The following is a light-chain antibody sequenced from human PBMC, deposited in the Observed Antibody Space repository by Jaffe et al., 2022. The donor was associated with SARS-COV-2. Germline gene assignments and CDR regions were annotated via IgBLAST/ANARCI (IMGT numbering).Light chain of an antibody. CDR3: QQYNKWPPGT. V-gene: IGKV3-15*01. CDR1: QSVSSN. J-gene: IGKJ2*02. CDR2: GAS. Sequence: EIVMTQSPATLSVSPGERATLSCRASQSVSSNLAWYQQKPGQAPRLIIYGASTRATGIPARFSGSGSGTEFTLTISSPQSEDFAVYYCQQYNKWPPGTFGQGTKLEIK.